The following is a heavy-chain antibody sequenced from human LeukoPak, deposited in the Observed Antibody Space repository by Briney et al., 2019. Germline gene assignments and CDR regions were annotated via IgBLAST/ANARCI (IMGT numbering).Heavy chain of an antibody. CDR3: ARDSTHCSSTSCYTYHSY. CDR1: GGSFSDYY. CDR2: IYYSGST. D-gene: IGHD2-2*02. V-gene: IGHV4-59*01. J-gene: IGHJ4*02. Sequence: SETLSLTCGVYGGSFSDYYWSWIRQPPGKGLEWIGYIYYSGSTNCNPSLKSRVTISVDTSKNQFSLKLSSVTAADTAVYYCARDSTHCSSTSCYTYHSYWGQGTLVTASS.